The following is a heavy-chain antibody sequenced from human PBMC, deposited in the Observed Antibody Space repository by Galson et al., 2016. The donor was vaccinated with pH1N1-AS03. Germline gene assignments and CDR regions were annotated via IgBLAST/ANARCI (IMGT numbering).Heavy chain of an antibody. J-gene: IGHJ4*02. CDR3: ATLSVTTFLFDY. D-gene: IGHD4-17*01. CDR2: IYYSGRT. V-gene: IGHV4-28*01. CDR1: GFSFSNAW. Sequence: LRLSCAASGFSFSNAWMSWVRQTPGKGLEWIGSIYYSGRTYYNPSLKSRVTMPLDTSKNQFSLKLSSVTAADPAVYYCATLSVTTFLFDYWGQGTLVTVSS.